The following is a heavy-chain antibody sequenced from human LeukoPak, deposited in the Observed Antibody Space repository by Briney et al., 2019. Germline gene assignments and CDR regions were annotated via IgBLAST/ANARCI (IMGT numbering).Heavy chain of an antibody. CDR3: ARSQAYYYGSGSYFSHPNDAFDI. CDR2: IWYDGSNK. V-gene: IGHV3-33*01. Sequence: GRSLRLSCAASGFTFSSYGMHWVRQAPGKGLEWVAVIWYDGSNKYYADSVKGRFTISRDNSKNTLYLQMNSLRAEDTAVYYCARSQAYYYGSGSYFSHPNDAFDIWGQGTMVTVSS. J-gene: IGHJ3*02. CDR1: GFTFSSYG. D-gene: IGHD3-10*01.